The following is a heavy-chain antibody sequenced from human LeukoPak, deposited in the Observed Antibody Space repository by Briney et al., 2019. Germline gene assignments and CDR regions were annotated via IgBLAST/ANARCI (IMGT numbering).Heavy chain of an antibody. J-gene: IGHJ6*03. CDR2: IWYDGSNK. Sequence: GGSLRLSCAASGFTFSSYAMHWVRQAPGKGLEWVAVIWYDGSNKYYADSVKGRFTISRDNSKNTLYLQMNSLRAEDTAVYYCAREVRGYDFWSGYSDYYYYYYMDVWGKGTTVTVSS. D-gene: IGHD3-3*01. CDR1: GFTFSSYA. V-gene: IGHV3-33*08. CDR3: AREVRGYDFWSGYSDYYYYYYMDV.